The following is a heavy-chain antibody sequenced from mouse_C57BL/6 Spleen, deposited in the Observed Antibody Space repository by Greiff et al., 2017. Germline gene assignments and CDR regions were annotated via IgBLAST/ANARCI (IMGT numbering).Heavy chain of an antibody. Sequence: VQLQQSGAELVRPGASVKLSCTASGFNIKDDYMHWVKQRPEQGLEWIGWIDPENGDTEYASKFQGKATITADTSSNTAYLQLSSLTSEDTAVYYCARGGSFDYWGQGTTLTVSS. J-gene: IGHJ2*01. CDR1: GFNIKDDY. CDR3: ARGGSFDY. CDR2: IDPENGDT. V-gene: IGHV14-4*01.